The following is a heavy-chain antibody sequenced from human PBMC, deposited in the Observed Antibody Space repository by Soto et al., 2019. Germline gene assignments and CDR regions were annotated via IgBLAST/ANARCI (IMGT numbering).Heavy chain of an antibody. D-gene: IGHD6-19*01. CDR1: GGSISSSNW. J-gene: IGHJ3*02. CDR2: IYHSGST. CDR3: AGDGIAVAGTKAFDI. V-gene: IGHV4-4*02. Sequence: QVQLQESGPGLVKPSGTLSLTCAVSGGSISSSNWWSWVRQPPGKGLEWIGEIYHSGSTNYNPSLNSRFTISVDKSKNQFSLKLSSVTAADTAVYYCAGDGIAVAGTKAFDIWGQGTMVTVSS.